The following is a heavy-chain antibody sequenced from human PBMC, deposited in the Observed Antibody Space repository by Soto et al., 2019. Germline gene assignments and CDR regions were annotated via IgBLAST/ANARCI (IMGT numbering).Heavy chain of an antibody. CDR1: GGTFSIYG. Sequence: QVQLVQSGAEVKKTGSSVKVSCKASGGTFSIYGFSWVRQAPGQGPEWIGGIIPILTTPNYAQKFHGRVTNVADESTTTVYMELSSLKSEDTAVYYCATSVGIAPTGEDGMDVWGQGTSVTGSS. D-gene: IGHD2-8*02. V-gene: IGHV1-69*01. J-gene: IGHJ6*02. CDR2: IIPILTTP. CDR3: ATSVGIAPTGEDGMDV.